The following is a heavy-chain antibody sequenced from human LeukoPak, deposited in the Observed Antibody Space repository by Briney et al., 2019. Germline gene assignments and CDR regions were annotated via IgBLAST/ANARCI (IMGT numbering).Heavy chain of an antibody. CDR3: ARGPYYRSRPFRLY. Sequence: GGALRLSCAASGFTFSSYGMHWVRQAPGKDLDWVSYIDSTSRYIDYADSVKGRFTISRDNSRNLVYLQMDTMRSDDTAVYYCARGPYYRSRPFRLYWGQGILVTVS. CDR1: GFTFSSYG. V-gene: IGHV3-21*06. D-gene: IGHD3-16*02. J-gene: IGHJ4*02. CDR2: IDSTSRYI.